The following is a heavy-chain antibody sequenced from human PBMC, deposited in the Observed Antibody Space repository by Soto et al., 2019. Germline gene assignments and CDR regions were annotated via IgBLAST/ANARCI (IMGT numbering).Heavy chain of an antibody. J-gene: IGHJ6*02. CDR2: TYYRSKWYN. V-gene: IGHV6-1*01. CDR1: GDSVSSDSAA. Sequence: PSQTLSLTCVISGDSVSSDSAAWNWIRQSPLRGLEWLGRTYYRSKWYNDYAVSVKSRITINPDTSKNQFSLQLNSVTPEDTAVYYCARGDSITAAGPKMDVWGQVTTVTVSS. CDR3: ARGDSITAAGPKMDV. D-gene: IGHD6-13*01.